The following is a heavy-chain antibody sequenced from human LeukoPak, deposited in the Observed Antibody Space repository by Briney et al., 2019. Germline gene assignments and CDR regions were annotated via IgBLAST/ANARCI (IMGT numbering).Heavy chain of an antibody. CDR2: IKPDGSDK. V-gene: IGHV3-7*01. CDR1: GYPLSSYA. CDR3: ARAMT. Sequence: PGGSLRLSCAASGYPLSSYAMSWVREAPGKGLEWVANIKPDGSDKAYVDSVKGRFTISRDNTKNSLYLQMSSLRAEDTAVYYCARAMTWGQGTLVSVSS. J-gene: IGHJ5*02.